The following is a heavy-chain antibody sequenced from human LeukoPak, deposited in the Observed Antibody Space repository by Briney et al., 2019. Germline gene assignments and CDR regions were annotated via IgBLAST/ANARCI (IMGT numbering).Heavy chain of an antibody. Sequence: ASVNVSCKASGYTFTSYGISWVRQAPGQVLEWMGWISAFNGNTNYAQKRQERGIMSTDTSTSTAYMELRSLRSDDTVVYYCARDLWFGELSQFDPWGQGTLVTVSS. CDR2: ISAFNGNT. D-gene: IGHD3-10*01. V-gene: IGHV1-18*01. CDR1: GYTFTSYG. CDR3: ARDLWFGELSQFDP. J-gene: IGHJ5*02.